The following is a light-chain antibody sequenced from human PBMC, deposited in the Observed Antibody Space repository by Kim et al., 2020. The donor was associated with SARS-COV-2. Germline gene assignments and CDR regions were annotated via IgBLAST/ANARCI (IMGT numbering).Light chain of an antibody. V-gene: IGKV3-15*01. CDR3: QQYNDWPLLT. Sequence: IVLTHSPATLSVSPGERVTLSCRASHSVSNNLAWYQQRPGQAPRLLIYGASTRATDISARFSGSGSGTEFTLTIRSLQSEDLAVYYCQQYNDWPLLTFGGGTKVDIK. CDR2: GAS. CDR1: HSVSNN. J-gene: IGKJ4*01.